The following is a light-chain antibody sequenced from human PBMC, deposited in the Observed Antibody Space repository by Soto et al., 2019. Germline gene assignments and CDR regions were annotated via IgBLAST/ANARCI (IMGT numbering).Light chain of an antibody. J-gene: IGLJ7*01. V-gene: IGLV1-44*01. CDR1: SSNIGSKT. CDR3: AAWDVSLNRAV. CDR2: SNN. Sequence: QSVLTQPPSASGTPGQRVTISCSGSSSNIGSKTVNWYQQVPGTAPKLLIYSNNQRPSGVPDRFSGSKSGTSPSLAISGLPYEAEAEYYSAAWDVSLNRAVLGGGTQLTV.